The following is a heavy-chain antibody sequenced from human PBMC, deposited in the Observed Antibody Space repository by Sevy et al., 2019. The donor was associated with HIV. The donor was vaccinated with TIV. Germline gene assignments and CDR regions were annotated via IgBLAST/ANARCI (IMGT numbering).Heavy chain of an antibody. Sequence: GGSLRLSCAASGFTFSSYEMNWVRQAPGKGLEWVSYVSSGADTIYYADSVRGRFTISRDNAKKSLYLQMNSLRAEDTAVYYCAKRGGQYDLGMDVWGQGTTVTVSS. CDR1: GFTFSSYE. J-gene: IGHJ6*02. V-gene: IGHV3-48*03. D-gene: IGHD3-3*01. CDR3: AKRGGQYDLGMDV. CDR2: VSSGADTI.